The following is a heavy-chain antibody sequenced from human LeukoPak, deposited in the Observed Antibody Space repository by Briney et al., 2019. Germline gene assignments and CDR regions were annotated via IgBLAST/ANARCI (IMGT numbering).Heavy chain of an antibody. CDR3: ARGGRMLLIREDAFDI. J-gene: IGHJ3*02. CDR1: GGTFSSYA. CDR2: IIPIFGTA. V-gene: IGHV1-69*05. Sequence: ASVKVSCKASGGTFSSYAISWVRQAPGQGLEWMGGIIPIFGTANYAQKFQGRVTITTDESTSTAYMELSSLRSEDTAVYYCARGGRMLLIREDAFDIWGQGTMVTVSS. D-gene: IGHD3-16*01.